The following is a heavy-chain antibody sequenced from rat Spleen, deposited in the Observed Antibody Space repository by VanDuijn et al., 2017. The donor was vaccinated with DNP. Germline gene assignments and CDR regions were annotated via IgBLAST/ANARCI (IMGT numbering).Heavy chain of an antibody. CDR2: INYDGGST. Sequence: EVRLVESGGGLVQPGRSLKLSCAASGFTLSDYYMAWVRQAPAKGLEWVAYINYDGGSTYNGDSVKGRFTISRDNAKNTLYLQMNSLRSEDMATYYCARHVLPLRVWDYWGQGVMVTVSS. CDR1: GFTLSDYY. V-gene: IGHV5-22*01. J-gene: IGHJ2*01. CDR3: ARHVLPLRVWDY. D-gene: IGHD1-4*01.